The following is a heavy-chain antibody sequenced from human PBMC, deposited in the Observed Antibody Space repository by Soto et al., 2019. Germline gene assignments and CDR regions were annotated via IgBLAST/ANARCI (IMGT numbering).Heavy chain of an antibody. CDR2: IYYSGST. Sequence: SETLSLTCTVSGCSIISYYWSWIRQPPGKGLEWIGYIYYSGSTNYNPSLKSRVTISVDTSKNQFSLKLSSVTAADTAVYYCASQRYPGDPNFDYWGQGTLVTVSS. D-gene: IGHD4-17*01. V-gene: IGHV4-59*01. J-gene: IGHJ4*02. CDR3: ASQRYPGDPNFDY. CDR1: GCSIISYY.